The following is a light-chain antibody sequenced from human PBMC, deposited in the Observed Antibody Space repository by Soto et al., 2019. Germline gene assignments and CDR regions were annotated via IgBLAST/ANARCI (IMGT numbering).Light chain of an antibody. CDR3: QQLNDYPQT. J-gene: IGKJ4*02. Sequence: DIQLIQSPSFLSASVGDRAAITCRASQSISSSLAWYQQKPGRAPKLLIYAASTLQSGVPSRFSGRGSGTDFTPTISSLQYEDFGIYYCQQLNDYPQTFGGGTRVEIK. CDR2: AAS. V-gene: IGKV1-9*01. CDR1: QSISSS.